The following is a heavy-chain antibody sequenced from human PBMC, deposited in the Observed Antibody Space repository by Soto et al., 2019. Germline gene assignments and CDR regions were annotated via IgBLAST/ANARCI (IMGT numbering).Heavy chain of an antibody. Sequence: GASVKVSCKASGYTFTSYGISWVRQAPGQGLEWMGWISAYNGNTNYAQKLQGRVTMTTDTSTSTAYMELRSLRSDDTAVYYCARDSKRIQLWLLGSWFDPWGQGTLVTVSS. CDR3: ARDSKRIQLWLLGSWFDP. CDR1: GYTFTSYG. V-gene: IGHV1-18*01. D-gene: IGHD5-18*01. J-gene: IGHJ5*02. CDR2: ISAYNGNT.